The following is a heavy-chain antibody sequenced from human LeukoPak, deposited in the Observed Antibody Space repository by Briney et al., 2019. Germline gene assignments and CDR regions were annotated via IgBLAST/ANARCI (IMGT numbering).Heavy chain of an antibody. D-gene: IGHD1-1*01. Sequence: GGSLRLSCAASGFTFTSYGMNWVRQAPGKGLEWVSSISSSSSYIYYADSVKGRFTISRDNAKNSLYLQMNSLRAEDTAVYYCARDLGYTLGAPLDYWGQGTLVTVSS. CDR2: ISSSSSYI. CDR1: GFTFTSYG. CDR3: ARDLGYTLGAPLDY. J-gene: IGHJ4*02. V-gene: IGHV3-21*01.